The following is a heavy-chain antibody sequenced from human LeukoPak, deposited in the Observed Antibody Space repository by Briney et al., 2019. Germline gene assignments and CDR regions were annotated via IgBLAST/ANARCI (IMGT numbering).Heavy chain of an antibody. V-gene: IGHV3-30*04. CDR3: ARDRHLYGSGIFDY. Sequence: GGSLRLSCAASGFTSSSYAMHWVRQAPGKGLEWVAVISYDGSNKYYADSVKGRFTISRDNSKNTLYLQMNSLRAEDTAVYYCARDRHLYGSGIFDYWGQGTLVTVSS. D-gene: IGHD3-10*01. CDR2: ISYDGSNK. J-gene: IGHJ4*02. CDR1: GFTSSSYA.